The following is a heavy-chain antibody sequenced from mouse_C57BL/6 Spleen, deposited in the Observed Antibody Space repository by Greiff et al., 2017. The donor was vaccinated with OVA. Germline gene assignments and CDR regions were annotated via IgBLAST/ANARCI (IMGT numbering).Heavy chain of an antibody. J-gene: IGHJ1*03. CDR3: ARKLSYYGSSYEGYFDV. Sequence: VQLVESGPGLVAPSQSLSITCTVSGFSLTSYAISWVRQPPGKGLEWLGVIWTGGGTNYNSALKSRLSISKDNSKSQVFLKMNSLQTDDTARYYCARKLSYYGSSYEGYFDVWGTGTTVTVSS. V-gene: IGHV2-9-1*01. D-gene: IGHD1-1*01. CDR1: GFSLTSYA. CDR2: IWTGGGT.